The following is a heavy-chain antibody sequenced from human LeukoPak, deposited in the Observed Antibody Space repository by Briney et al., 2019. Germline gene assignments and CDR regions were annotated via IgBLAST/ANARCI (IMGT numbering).Heavy chain of an antibody. J-gene: IGHJ4*02. V-gene: IGHV1-2*02. Sequence: GASVKVSCKASGYTFTGYYMHWVRQAPGQRLEWMGWINPNSGGTNYAQKFQGRVTMTRDTSISTAYMELSRLRSDDTAVYYCARDHGAAGAHDYWGQGTLVTVSS. CDR2: INPNSGGT. CDR3: ARDHGAAGAHDY. D-gene: IGHD1-26*01. CDR1: GYTFTGYY.